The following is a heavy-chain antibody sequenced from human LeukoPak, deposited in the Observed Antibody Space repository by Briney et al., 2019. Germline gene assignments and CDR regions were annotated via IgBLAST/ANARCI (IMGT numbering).Heavy chain of an antibody. J-gene: IGHJ3*02. V-gene: IGHV4-4*02. CDR1: GGSISSSNW. CDR3: ARADFNFWNRDAFDI. CDR2: IYHSGST. D-gene: IGHD3-3*01. Sequence: SETLSLTCAVSGGSISSSNWWSWVRQPPGKGLEWIGEIYHSGSTNYNPSLKSRVTISVDTSENQFSLKLSSVTAADTAVYYCARADFNFWNRDAFDIWGQGTMVTVSS.